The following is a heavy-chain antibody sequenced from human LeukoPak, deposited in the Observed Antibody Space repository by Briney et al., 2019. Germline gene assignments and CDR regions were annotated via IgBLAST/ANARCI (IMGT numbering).Heavy chain of an antibody. CDR2: INPGGSGR. Sequence: GGSLRLSCAASGFSFTSYWMTWVRQAPGKGVEWVANINPGGSGRNYVDSVKGRFTISRDNAKNSLYLQMNSLRAEDTAVYYCARDGEGCSKGVCSLFRYWGQGSLVTVSS. V-gene: IGHV3-7*01. J-gene: IGHJ4*02. CDR1: GFSFTSYW. CDR3: ARDGEGCSKGVCSLFRY. D-gene: IGHD2-8*01.